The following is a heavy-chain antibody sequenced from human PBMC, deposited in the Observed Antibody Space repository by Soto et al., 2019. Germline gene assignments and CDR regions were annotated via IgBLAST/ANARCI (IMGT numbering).Heavy chain of an antibody. CDR2: ICFDGINK. V-gene: IGHV3-33*01. D-gene: IGHD6-6*01. CDR1: GFTFSSYG. CDR3: ARDIRQRVVQYHYGMDV. J-gene: IGHJ6*02. Sequence: PGGSLRLSCAASGFTFSSYGIHWVRQAPGKGLEWVAVICFDGINKYYAESVKGRFTLSRDNSKNTLYLQMNSLRVEDTAVYYCARDIRQRVVQYHYGMDVWGQGTTVTVSS.